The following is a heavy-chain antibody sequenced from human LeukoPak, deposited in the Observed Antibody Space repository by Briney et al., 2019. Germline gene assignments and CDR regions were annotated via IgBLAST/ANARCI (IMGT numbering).Heavy chain of an antibody. Sequence: GGSLRLSCAASGFNVNNAWMSWVRQAPGKGLEWVGRIRSKIDGGATDYAAPVKGRFTISRDDSKTTLYLQMNSLQTEDTAVYYCATDFYDSTWGQGTLVTVSS. D-gene: IGHD3-22*01. CDR3: ATDFYDST. CDR1: GFNVNNAW. J-gene: IGHJ5*02. CDR2: IRSKIDGGAT. V-gene: IGHV3-15*07.